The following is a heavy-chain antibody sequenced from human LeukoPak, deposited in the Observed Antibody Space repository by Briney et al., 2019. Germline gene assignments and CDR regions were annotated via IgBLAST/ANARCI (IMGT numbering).Heavy chain of an antibody. V-gene: IGHV1-69*05. D-gene: IGHD6-6*01. CDR3: ARDYHESIAAFNWFDP. CDR2: IIPIFGTA. J-gene: IGHJ5*02. CDR1: GGTFSSYA. Sequence: GSSVKVSCKASGGTFSSYAISWVRRAPGQGLEWMGGIIPIFGTANYAQKFQGRVTITTDESTSTAYMELSSLRSEDTAVYYCARDYHESIAAFNWFDPWGQGTLVTVSS.